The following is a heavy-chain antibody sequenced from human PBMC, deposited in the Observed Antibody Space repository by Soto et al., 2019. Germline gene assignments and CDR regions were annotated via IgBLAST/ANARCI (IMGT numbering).Heavy chain of an antibody. CDR3: AKARLNLGSWSGGSCYGFDS. D-gene: IGHD2-15*01. V-gene: IGHV3-23*01. CDR2: INGSGGRT. Sequence: GGSLRLSCAASGFTFSSNDMSWVRQAPGKGLEWVSAINGSGGRTYYAASVTGRFTISRDNSKNTLYLQMNSLRAEDTAVYSCAKARLNLGSWSGGSCYGFDSWGQGTLVTVSS. J-gene: IGHJ5*01. CDR1: GFTFSSND.